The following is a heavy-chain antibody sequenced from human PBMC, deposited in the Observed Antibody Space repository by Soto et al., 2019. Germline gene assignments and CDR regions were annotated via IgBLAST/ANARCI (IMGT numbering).Heavy chain of an antibody. D-gene: IGHD6-13*01. Sequence: QSGGSLRLSCAASGFTFDYYAMHWVRQVPGKGLEWVSGINWNSGSIGYGDSVKGRFAISRDNAKSSLHLQMNSLSAEDTAFYYCVKDESINWYSGHFRHWGQGTLVTVSS. CDR2: INWNSGSI. CDR1: GFTFDYYA. J-gene: IGHJ1*01. CDR3: VKDESINWYSGHFRH. V-gene: IGHV3-9*01.